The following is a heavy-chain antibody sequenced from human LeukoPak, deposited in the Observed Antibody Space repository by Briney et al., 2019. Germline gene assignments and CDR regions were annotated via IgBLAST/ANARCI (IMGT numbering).Heavy chain of an antibody. V-gene: IGHV4-61*05. D-gene: IGHD3-3*01. CDR3: AKYDFWSVYSFEY. CDR2: IYYSGST. Sequence: SETLSLTCTVSGGSISSSPYYWGWIRQPPGKGLEWIGYIYYSGSTNYNPSLKSRVTISVDTSKNQFSLKLTSVTAADTAVYYCAKYDFWSVYSFEYWGQGTLVTVSS. J-gene: IGHJ4*02. CDR1: GGSISSSPYY.